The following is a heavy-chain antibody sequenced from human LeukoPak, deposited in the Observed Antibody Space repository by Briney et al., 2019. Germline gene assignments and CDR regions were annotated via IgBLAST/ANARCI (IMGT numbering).Heavy chain of an antibody. CDR1: GGSFSGYY. Sequence: PSETLSHTCAVYGGSFSGYYWSWIRRPPGKGLEWIGEINHSGSTNYNPSLKSRVTISVDTSKNQFSLKLSTVTAADTAVYYCAREKPKYYDFWSGYPHPLDYWGQGTLVTVSS. CDR2: INHSGST. J-gene: IGHJ4*02. D-gene: IGHD3-3*01. V-gene: IGHV4-34*01. CDR3: AREKPKYYDFWSGYPHPLDY.